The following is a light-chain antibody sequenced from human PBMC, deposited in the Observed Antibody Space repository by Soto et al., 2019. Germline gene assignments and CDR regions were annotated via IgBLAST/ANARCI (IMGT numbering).Light chain of an antibody. CDR1: QDVNKY. Sequence: DIKMTQSPSSLSASVGDRVTITWQASQDVNKYLNWYQQRPGQAPKLLIYDASDLETGVSSRFSGSGSGTDFTFTINSLQPEDIATYYCQQYDNLPLTFGGGTKVDIK. CDR2: DAS. J-gene: IGKJ4*01. CDR3: QQYDNLPLT. V-gene: IGKV1-33*01.